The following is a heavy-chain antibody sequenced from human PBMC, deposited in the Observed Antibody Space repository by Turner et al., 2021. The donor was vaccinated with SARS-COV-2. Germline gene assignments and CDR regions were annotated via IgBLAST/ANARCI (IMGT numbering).Heavy chain of an antibody. Sequence: QLQLQESGPGLVKPSETLSLTCTVPGGPISSSSYYWGWIRQPPGKGLEWIGSIYYSGSTYYNPSLKSRVTISVDTSKNQFSLKLSSVTAADTAVYYCAGEEVVFRASHTLYYYGMDVWGQGTTVTVSS. V-gene: IGHV4-39*01. J-gene: IGHJ6*02. CDR1: GGPISSSSYY. CDR2: IYYSGST. CDR3: AGEEVVFRASHTLYYYGMDV. D-gene: IGHD3-22*01.